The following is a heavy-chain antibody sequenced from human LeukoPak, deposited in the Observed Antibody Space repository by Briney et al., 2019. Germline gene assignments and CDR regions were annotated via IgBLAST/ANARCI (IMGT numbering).Heavy chain of an antibody. D-gene: IGHD6-19*01. CDR1: GGSFSGYY. CDR2: INHSGST. Sequence: SETLSLTCAVYGGSFSGYYWSWIRQPPGKGLEWIGEINHSGSTNYNPSLKSRVTISVDTSKNQFSLKLSSVTAADTAVYYCARMGVGWYSSGSTHSGYFDYWGQGTLVTVSS. J-gene: IGHJ4*02. V-gene: IGHV4-34*01. CDR3: ARMGVGWYSSGSTHSGYFDY.